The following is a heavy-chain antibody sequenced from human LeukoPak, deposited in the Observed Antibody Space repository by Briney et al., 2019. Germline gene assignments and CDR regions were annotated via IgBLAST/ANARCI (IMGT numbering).Heavy chain of an antibody. CDR3: ARERSTVFTMDV. J-gene: IGHJ6*03. D-gene: IGHD4-17*01. CDR2: IYLDGSST. Sequence: GGSQRLSCAASEFSFSRYWMHWVRQAPGKGLEWVARIYLDGSSTSHADSVKGRFTISRDNAKNTLYLQMNSLRAEDTAVYYCARERSTVFTMDVWGKGTTVTVSS. V-gene: IGHV3-74*01. CDR1: EFSFSRYW.